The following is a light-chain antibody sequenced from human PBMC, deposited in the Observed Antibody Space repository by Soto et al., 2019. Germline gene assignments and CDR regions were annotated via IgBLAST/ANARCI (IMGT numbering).Light chain of an antibody. Sequence: VLTQSPGSLSLSPGEGATLSCRASQSVSTTYLAWYQLKPGQAPRLVIYATSSRAAGIPDRCRGSGSGTEFTLTISSLEPEDVGVYFCQQYGTSPPYSFGQGTKLEIK. CDR1: QSVSTTY. J-gene: IGKJ2*03. V-gene: IGKV3-20*01. CDR3: QQYGTSPPYS. CDR2: ATS.